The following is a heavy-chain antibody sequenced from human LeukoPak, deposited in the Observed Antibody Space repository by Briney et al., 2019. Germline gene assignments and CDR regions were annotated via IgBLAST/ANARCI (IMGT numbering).Heavy chain of an antibody. CDR1: GGSISSSSYY. J-gene: IGHJ6*04. Sequence: SETLSLTYTVSGGSISSSSYYWGWIRQPPGKGLEWIGSICYSGSTYYNPSLKSRVTISVDTSKNQFSLKLSSVTAADTAVYYCARDRRAGMDVWGKGTTVTVSS. D-gene: IGHD5-24*01. V-gene: IGHV4-39*07. CDR3: ARDRRAGMDV. CDR2: ICYSGST.